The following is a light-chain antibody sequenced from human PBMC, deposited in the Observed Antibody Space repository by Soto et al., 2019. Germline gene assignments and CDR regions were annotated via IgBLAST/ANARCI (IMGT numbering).Light chain of an antibody. CDR2: LDD. CDR3: AAWDNSLKGVL. J-gene: IGLJ2*01. CDR1: SSNIGENA. Sequence: QSVLTQPPSVSEAPRQRVTISCSGSSSNIGENAVNWYQQFPGKAPKLLIYLDDLLPSGVSDRFSGSKSGTSASLAISGLQSEDEADYYCAAWDNSLKGVLFGGGTKVTVL. V-gene: IGLV1-36*01.